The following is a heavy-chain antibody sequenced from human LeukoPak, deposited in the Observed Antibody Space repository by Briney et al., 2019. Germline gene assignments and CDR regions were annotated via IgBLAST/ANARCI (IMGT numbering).Heavy chain of an antibody. CDR1: GFTFSSYA. J-gene: IGHJ4*02. D-gene: IGHD6-25*01. CDR2: ISYDGSNK. CDR3: ARDAAAFSHTRVY. V-gene: IGHV3-30-3*01. Sequence: PGGSLRLSCAASGFTFSSYAMHWVRQAPGKGLEWVAVISYDGSNKYYADSVKGRFTISRDSSKNTLYLQMNSLRAEDTAVYYCARDAAAFSHTRVYWGQGTLVTVSS.